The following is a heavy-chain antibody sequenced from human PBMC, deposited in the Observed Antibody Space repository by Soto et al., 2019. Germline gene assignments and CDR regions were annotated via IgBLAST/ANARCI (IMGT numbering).Heavy chain of an antibody. CDR1: GYSFTSYW. J-gene: IGHJ3*02. CDR3: ARPKRFGELLRPGAFDI. D-gene: IGHD3-10*01. Sequence: GESLKISCKGSGYSFTSYWIGWVRQMPGKGLEWMGIIYPGDSDTRYSPSFQGQVTISADKSISTAYLQWNSLKASDTAMYYCARPKRFGELLRPGAFDIWGQGTMVTVSS. V-gene: IGHV5-51*01. CDR2: IYPGDSDT.